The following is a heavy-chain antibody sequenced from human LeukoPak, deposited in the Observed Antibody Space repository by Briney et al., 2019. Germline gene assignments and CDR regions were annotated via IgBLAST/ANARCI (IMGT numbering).Heavy chain of an antibody. J-gene: IGHJ5*02. D-gene: IGHD4-17*01. CDR3: ARDSTVHDYGDSYNWFDP. V-gene: IGHV1-24*01. CDR1: GYTPTELS. Sequence: GASVKVSCKFSGYTPTELSLHWVRKAPEKGLEWREGFVPEHGETIYAQKFQGRVTMTEDTSTDTAYMELRSLRSDDTAVYYCARDSTVHDYGDSYNWFDPWGQGTLVTVSS. CDR2: FVPEHGET.